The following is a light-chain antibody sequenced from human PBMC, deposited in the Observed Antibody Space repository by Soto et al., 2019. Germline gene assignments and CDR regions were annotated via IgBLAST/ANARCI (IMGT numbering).Light chain of an antibody. CDR3: QQYYTFPLYT. Sequence: VIWMTQSPSFLSAIRGDRVTISCRMSQDIGHYLAWYRQKPGKAPELLIYDTSRLQTGAPSRFSGSGPGTYFTLTISSLQSEDFATYYCQQYYTFPLYTFGQGTKLEI. CDR1: QDIGHY. V-gene: IGKV1D-8*01. J-gene: IGKJ2*01. CDR2: DTS.